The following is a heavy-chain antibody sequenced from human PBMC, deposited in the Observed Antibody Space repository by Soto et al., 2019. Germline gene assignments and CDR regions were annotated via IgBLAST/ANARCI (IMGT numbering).Heavy chain of an antibody. V-gene: IGHV3-21*06. J-gene: IGHJ5*01. CDR1: GFTFRDYS. D-gene: IGHD2-8*01. CDR3: ARSGVAALDS. CDR2: ITSKSTYI. Sequence: KPGGSLRLSCAASGFTFRDYSLNWVRQAPGKGLEWVSSITSKSTYIYYADSVKGRSTISRDNAKSSLYLQMDSLRADDTAVYFCARSGVAALDSWGQGTLVTVSS.